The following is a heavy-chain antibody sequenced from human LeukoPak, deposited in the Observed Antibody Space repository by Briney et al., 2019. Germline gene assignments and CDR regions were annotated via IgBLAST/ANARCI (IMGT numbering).Heavy chain of an antibody. J-gene: IGHJ3*02. V-gene: IGHV1-18*01. Sequence: ASVEVSCKAFGYTFTSYGFSWVRQAPGKGLEWMGWISGYNGNTNYAQKFQGRVTMTTDTSTSTAYMELRSLRSDDTAVYYCARRGYYYGSGTVRGDDAFDIWGQGTMVTVSS. CDR2: ISGYNGNT. CDR3: ARRGYYYGSGTVRGDDAFDI. D-gene: IGHD3-10*01. CDR1: GYTFTSYG.